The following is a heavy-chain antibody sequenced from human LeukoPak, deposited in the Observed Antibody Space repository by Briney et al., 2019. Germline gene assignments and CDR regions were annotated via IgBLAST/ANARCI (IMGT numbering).Heavy chain of an antibody. CDR1: RFTFSNYE. Sequence: GGSLRLSCAASRFTFSNYEMHWVRQAPGKGLEWLSYISSSGNTIYYADSVKGRFTISRDNSKNSLYLQMNSLRAEDTAVYYCATCPPSNWYYFDFWGQGALVTVSS. J-gene: IGHJ4*02. CDR3: ATCPPSNWYYFDF. V-gene: IGHV3-48*03. D-gene: IGHD6-13*01. CDR2: ISSSGNTI.